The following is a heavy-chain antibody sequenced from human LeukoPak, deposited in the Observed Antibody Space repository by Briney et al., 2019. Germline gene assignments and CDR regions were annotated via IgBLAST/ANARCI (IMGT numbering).Heavy chain of an antibody. CDR1: GDTFKTYS. D-gene: IGHD5-24*01. Sequence: PGGSLRLSCAASGDTFKTYSMNWVRQAPGKGLEWVSSISSDSKNEYYADSVKGRFSISRDNTNNSLYLHMNSLRAEDTGVYYCATRAWLDHWGQGTLVTVSS. V-gene: IGHV3-21*01. CDR3: ATRAWLDH. J-gene: IGHJ5*02. CDR2: ISSDSKNE.